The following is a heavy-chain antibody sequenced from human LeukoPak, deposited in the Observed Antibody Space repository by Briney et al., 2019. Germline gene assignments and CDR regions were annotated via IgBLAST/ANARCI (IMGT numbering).Heavy chain of an antibody. CDR2: ISGGGAST. J-gene: IGHJ4*02. CDR1: GFTFGNYA. Sequence: GRSLRLSCAASGFTFGNYAMSCVRQAPGKGLDWVSAISGGGASTYYADSVKGRFAIHRDNSKNTLSLQMSSLRAEDTAVYYCATRNSYYYDSTGYYPPSYYFDYWGQGTLVTVSS. D-gene: IGHD3-22*01. CDR3: ATRNSYYYDSTGYYPPSYYFDY. V-gene: IGHV3-23*01.